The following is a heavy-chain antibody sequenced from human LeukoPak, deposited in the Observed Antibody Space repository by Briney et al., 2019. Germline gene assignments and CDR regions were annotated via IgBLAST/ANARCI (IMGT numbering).Heavy chain of an antibody. V-gene: IGHV1-69*05. D-gene: IGHD6-19*01. CDR3: ARSQFQQWLDYYYYYYMDV. Sequence: SVKVSCKASGGTFSSYAISWVRQAPGQGLEWMGGIIPIFGTANYAQKFQGRVTITTDESTSTAYVELSSLRSEDTAVYYCARSQFQQWLDYYYYYYMDVWGKGTTVTASS. CDR1: GGTFSSYA. CDR2: IIPIFGTA. J-gene: IGHJ6*03.